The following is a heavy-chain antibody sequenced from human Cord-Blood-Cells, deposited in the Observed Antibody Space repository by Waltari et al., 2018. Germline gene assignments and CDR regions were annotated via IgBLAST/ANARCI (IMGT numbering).Heavy chain of an antibody. Sequence: QVQLVQSGAEVKKPGASVKVSCKASGYPFTAYYIPWVRQAPGQGLEWMGWINPNSGGTNYAQKFQGRVTMTRDTSISTAYMELSRLRSDDTAVYYCARVEGSSWYYSYWGQGTLVTVSS. CDR2: INPNSGGT. CDR3: ARVEGSSWYYSY. V-gene: IGHV1-2*02. CDR1: GYPFTAYY. J-gene: IGHJ4*02. D-gene: IGHD6-13*01.